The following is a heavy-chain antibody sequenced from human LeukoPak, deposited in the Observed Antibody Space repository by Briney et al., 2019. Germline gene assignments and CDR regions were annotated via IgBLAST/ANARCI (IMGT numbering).Heavy chain of an antibody. CDR1: GFTFSSYA. CDR2: ISGSGDYT. V-gene: IGHV3-23*01. D-gene: IGHD2-8*01. Sequence: QPGGSLRLSCAASGFTFSSYAISWVRQAPGKGLEWVSTISGSGDYTYYADSVNGRFSISRDNSKNTLYLQMNSLRAEDTAVYYCARDRGYCTNGVCSWYFDYWGQGTLVTVSS. CDR3: ARDRGYCTNGVCSWYFDY. J-gene: IGHJ4*02.